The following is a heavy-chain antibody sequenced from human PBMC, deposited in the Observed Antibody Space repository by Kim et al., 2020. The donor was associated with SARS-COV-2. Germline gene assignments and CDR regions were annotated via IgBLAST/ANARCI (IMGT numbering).Heavy chain of an antibody. Sequence: STYYNPSLKSRVTISVDTSKNQFSLKLSSVTAADTAVYYCARDRVSPFDLWGRGTLVTVSS. CDR2: ST. J-gene: IGHJ2*01. D-gene: IGHD2-8*01. V-gene: IGHV4-31*02. CDR3: ARDRVSPFDL.